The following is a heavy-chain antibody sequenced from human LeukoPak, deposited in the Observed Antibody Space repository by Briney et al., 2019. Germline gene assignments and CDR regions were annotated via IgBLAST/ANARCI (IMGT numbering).Heavy chain of an antibody. V-gene: IGHV4-4*07. J-gene: IGHJ6*03. Sequence: SETLSLTCTVSGGSICSYYWSWIRQPAGEGLEWIGRIYPSGTTNYNSSLKSRVTMSIDTSKNHFSLNLRSVTAADTAVYYCARVSHRVVTANWGSYYYYLDVWGKGTTVTVSS. CDR1: GGSICSYY. CDR3: ARVSHRVVTANWGSYYYYLDV. CDR2: IYPSGTT. D-gene: IGHD2-15*01.